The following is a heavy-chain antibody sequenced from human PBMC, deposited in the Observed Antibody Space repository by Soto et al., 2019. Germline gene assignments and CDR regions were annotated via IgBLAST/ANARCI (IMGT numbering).Heavy chain of an antibody. D-gene: IGHD3-9*01. CDR3: AREHYDLSTGYYRSYYYHGMDV. Sequence: PSETLSLTCTVSGGSISSGDYYWSWIRQPPGKGLEWIGYIYYSGSTYYNPSLKSRVTISVDTSKNQFSLKLSSVTAADTAVYYCAREHYDLSTGYYRSYYYHGMDVWGHGTTVTVSS. CDR2: IYYSGST. V-gene: IGHV4-30-4*01. J-gene: IGHJ6*02. CDR1: GGSISSGDYY.